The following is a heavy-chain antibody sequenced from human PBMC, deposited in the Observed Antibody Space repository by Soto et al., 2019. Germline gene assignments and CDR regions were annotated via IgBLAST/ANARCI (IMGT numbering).Heavy chain of an antibody. J-gene: IGHJ5*02. CDR1: GFTFSDHY. D-gene: IGHD5-12*01. CDR3: ARGSYGAYVGWFDP. Sequence: EVQLVESGGGLVQPGGSLRLSCAASGFTFSDHYMDWVRQAPGKGLEWVGRIRNKANSYTTQYAASVKGRFTISRDDSQNSLYQQMHSLKTEDTAVYYCARGSYGAYVGWFDPWGQGTLVTVSS. V-gene: IGHV3-72*01. CDR2: IRNKANSYTT.